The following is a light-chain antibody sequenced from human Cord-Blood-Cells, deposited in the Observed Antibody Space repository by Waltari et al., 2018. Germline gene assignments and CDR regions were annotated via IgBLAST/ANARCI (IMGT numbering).Light chain of an antibody. CDR3: CSYAGSYTLV. V-gene: IGLV2-11*01. Sequence: QSALTQPRPVSGSPGQSVTISCTGTSSDVGGYNYVSWYQQHPGKAPKLTIYDVSKRPSGVPDRFSGSKSGNTASLTISGLQAEDEADYYCCSYAGSYTLVFGGGTKLTVL. CDR2: DVS. CDR1: SSDVGGYNY. J-gene: IGLJ2*01.